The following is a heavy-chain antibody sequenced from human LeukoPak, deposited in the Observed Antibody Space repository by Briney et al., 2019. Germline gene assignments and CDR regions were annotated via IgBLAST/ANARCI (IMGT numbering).Heavy chain of an antibody. CDR2: IWYDGSNK. Sequence: GGSLRLSCAASGFTFSSYGMHWVRQAPGKGLEWVAAIWYDGSNKYYADSVKGRFTISRDNSKNTLYLQMNSLRAEDTAVYYCARARNNYDRSGYSALDYWGQGTLVTVSS. J-gene: IGHJ4*02. CDR3: ARARNNYDRSGYSALDY. CDR1: GFTFSSYG. V-gene: IGHV3-33*01. D-gene: IGHD3-22*01.